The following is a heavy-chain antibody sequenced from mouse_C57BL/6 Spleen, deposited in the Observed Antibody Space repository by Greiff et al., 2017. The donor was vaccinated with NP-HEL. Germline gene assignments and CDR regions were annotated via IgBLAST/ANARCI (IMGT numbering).Heavy chain of an antibody. CDR1: GYTFTSYW. D-gene: IGHD2-4*01. Sequence: QVQLQQPGAELVKPGASVKMSCKASGYTFTSYWITWVKQRPGQGLEWIGDIYPGSGSTNYTEKFKSKATLTVDTSSSTAYMQLSSLTSEDSAVXYCARSDYDYDGDYWGQGTTLTVSS. J-gene: IGHJ2*01. CDR3: ARSDYDYDGDY. V-gene: IGHV1-55*01. CDR2: IYPGSGST.